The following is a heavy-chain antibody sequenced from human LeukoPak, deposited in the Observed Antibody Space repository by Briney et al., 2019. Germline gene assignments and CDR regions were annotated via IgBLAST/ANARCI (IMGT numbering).Heavy chain of an antibody. CDR1: GFTFSSYS. V-gene: IGHV3-48*04. CDR3: ARDLSDILTGPFDY. Sequence: GGSLRLSCAASGFTFSSYSMNWVRQAPGKGLEWVSYISSSSSTIYYADSVKGRFTISRDNAKNSLYLQMNSLRAEDTAVYYCARDLSDILTGPFDYWGQGTLVTVSS. D-gene: IGHD3-9*01. J-gene: IGHJ4*02. CDR2: ISSSSSTI.